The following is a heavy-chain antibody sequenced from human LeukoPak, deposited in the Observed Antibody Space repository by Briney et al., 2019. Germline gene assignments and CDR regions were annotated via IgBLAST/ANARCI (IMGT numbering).Heavy chain of an antibody. CDR2: ISYDGSNK. CDR3: ARPGDVLRFLEWLLYMDY. CDR1: GFTFSSYA. D-gene: IGHD3-3*01. J-gene: IGHJ4*02. Sequence: GGSLRLSCAASGFTFSSYAMHWVCQAPGKGLEWVAVISYDGSNKYYADSVKGRFTISRDNSKNTLYLQMNSLRAEDTAVYYCARPGDVLRFLEWLLYMDYWGQGTLVTVSS. V-gene: IGHV3-30-3*01.